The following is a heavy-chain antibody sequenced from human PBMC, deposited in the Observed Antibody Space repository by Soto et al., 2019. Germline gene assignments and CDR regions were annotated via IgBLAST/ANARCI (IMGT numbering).Heavy chain of an antibody. V-gene: IGHV4-39*01. D-gene: IGHD3-22*01. CDR2: MYSSGNT. Sequence: QLQLQESGPGLVKPSETLSLTCTVSAGSISRSNYYWGWIRQPPGKGLEWIGSMYSSGNTYYNPSLKSRVPISVGPSKNQFSLKLTSGTAADPAVYLCGGQPYDSSGYYYGAWGQGTLVTVSS. CDR1: AGSISRSNYY. CDR3: GGQPYDSSGYYYGA. J-gene: IGHJ5*02.